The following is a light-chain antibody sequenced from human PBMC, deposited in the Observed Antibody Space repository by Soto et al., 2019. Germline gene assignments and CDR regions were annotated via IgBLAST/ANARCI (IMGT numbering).Light chain of an antibody. CDR2: AAS. CDR3: QQTDSFPRT. CDR1: QGISNY. Sequence: DIQMTQSPSSLSVSVGDRVTVTCRASQGISNYLAWYQQKPGKAPKLLIYAASSLQTGVPSRFSGSRSGTDFALTISSLQRDDFATYYCQQTDSFPRTFGQGTKVDIK. V-gene: IGKV1-39*01. J-gene: IGKJ1*01.